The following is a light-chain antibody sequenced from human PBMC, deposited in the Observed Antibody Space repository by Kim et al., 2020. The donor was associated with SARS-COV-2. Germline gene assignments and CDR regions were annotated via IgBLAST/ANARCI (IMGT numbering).Light chain of an antibody. V-gene: IGLV1-44*01. CDR1: RSNIVNNV. CDR2: SND. J-gene: IGLJ2*01. CDR3: AAWDDSLSGVV. Sequence: GHRVTISCSGSRSNIVNNVVNSYQQVPGTAPKLLIYSNDHRPSGVPDRFSGSKSGTSASLAISGLQSEDEADYYCAAWDDSLSGVVFGGGTQLTVL.